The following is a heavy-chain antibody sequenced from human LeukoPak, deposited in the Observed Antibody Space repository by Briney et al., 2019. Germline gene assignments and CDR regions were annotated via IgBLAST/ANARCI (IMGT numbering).Heavy chain of an antibody. D-gene: IGHD6-19*01. CDR1: GFTFSSFW. CDR3: ARGSGWIFDY. J-gene: IGHJ4*02. Sequence: GGSLRLSCAASGFTFSSFWMSWFRQAPGKGLEYMADINEDGREKHYVDSVKGRFTISKDNAKNSLYLQMNSLRDEDTAVYYCARGSGWIFDYWGQGTLVTVSS. V-gene: IGHV3-7*01. CDR2: INEDGREK.